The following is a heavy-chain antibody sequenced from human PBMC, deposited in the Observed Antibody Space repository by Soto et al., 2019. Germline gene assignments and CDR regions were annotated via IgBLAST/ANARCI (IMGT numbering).Heavy chain of an antibody. CDR2: ISPYNGNT. V-gene: IGHV1-18*01. J-gene: IGHJ3*02. CDR1: GYTFTGYG. CDR3: AKDTGAFDI. Sequence: GASVKVSCKASGYTFTGYGINWVRQAPRQGLEWMGWISPYNGNTNYAQNFKGRVTMTTDTSTNTAYLELRSLRSDDTAMYYCAKDTGAFDIWGQGTMVTVSS. D-gene: IGHD4-17*01.